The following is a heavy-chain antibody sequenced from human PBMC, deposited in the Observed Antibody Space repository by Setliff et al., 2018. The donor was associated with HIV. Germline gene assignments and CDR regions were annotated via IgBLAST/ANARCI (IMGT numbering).Heavy chain of an antibody. D-gene: IGHD6-13*01. CDR3: TKDGLAAGFRAFDF. Sequence: ASVKVSCKASGYTFTSYGISWVRQAPGQGLQWMGWISGYNGNTHYAQKVQGRVTMTTDTSTSTAYMEFRSLISDDTAVYYCTKDGLAAGFRAFDFWGQGTMFTVSS. V-gene: IGHV1-18*01. J-gene: IGHJ3*01. CDR2: ISGYNGNT. CDR1: GYTFTSYG.